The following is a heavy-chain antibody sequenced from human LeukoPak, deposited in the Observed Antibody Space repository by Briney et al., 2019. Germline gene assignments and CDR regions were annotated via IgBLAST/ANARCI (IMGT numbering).Heavy chain of an antibody. D-gene: IGHD1-26*01. V-gene: IGHV4-4*07. CDR2: IYTSGST. CDR3: ARDQVGAPNKALDI. CDR1: GGSISSYY. Sequence: PSETLSLTRTVSGGSISSYYWSWIRQPAGKGLEWIGRIYTSGSTNYNPSLKSRVTMSVDTSKNQFSLKLSSVTAADTAVYYCARDQVGAPNKALDIWGQGTMVTVSS. J-gene: IGHJ3*02.